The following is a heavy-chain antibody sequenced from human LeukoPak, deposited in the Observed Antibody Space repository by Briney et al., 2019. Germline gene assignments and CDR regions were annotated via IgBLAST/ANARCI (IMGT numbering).Heavy chain of an antibody. D-gene: IGHD2-15*01. V-gene: IGHV4-31*03. CDR1: GGSISSGGYY. CDR3: ARESVVAATPYDY. Sequence: SQTLSLTCTVSGGSISSGGYYWSWIRQHPGKGLEWIGYIYYSGSTYYNPSLKSRVTISVDTSKNQFSLKLSSVTAADTAVYYCARESVVAATPYDYWGQGTLATVSS. J-gene: IGHJ4*02. CDR2: IYYSGST.